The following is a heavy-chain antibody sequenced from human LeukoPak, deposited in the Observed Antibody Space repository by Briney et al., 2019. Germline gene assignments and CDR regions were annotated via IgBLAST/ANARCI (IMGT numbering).Heavy chain of an antibody. CDR2: ISSNGGST. V-gene: IGHV3-64*01. CDR1: GFTFSSYA. Sequence: GSLRLSCAASGFTFSSYAMHWVRQAPGKGLEYVSAISSNGGSTYYANSVKGRFTISRDNSKNTLYLQMGSLRAEDMAAYYCAYGSGADAFDIWGQGTMVTVSS. D-gene: IGHD2-15*01. J-gene: IGHJ3*02. CDR3: AYGSGADAFDI.